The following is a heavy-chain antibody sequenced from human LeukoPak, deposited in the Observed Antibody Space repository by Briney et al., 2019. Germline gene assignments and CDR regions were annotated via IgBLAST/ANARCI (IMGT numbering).Heavy chain of an antibody. CDR1: SGSISSGSYY. V-gene: IGHV4-61*02. D-gene: IGHD3-10*01. Sequence: SQTLSLTCTVSSGSISSGSYYWSWIRQPAGKGLEWIGRISASGTASYDPSLESRVTMSINTSMNQFSLRVTSVTAADTAVYYCARDRGDESHYDYYYMDVWGKGTTVIISS. CDR3: ARDRGDESHYDYYYMDV. J-gene: IGHJ6*03. CDR2: ISASGTA.